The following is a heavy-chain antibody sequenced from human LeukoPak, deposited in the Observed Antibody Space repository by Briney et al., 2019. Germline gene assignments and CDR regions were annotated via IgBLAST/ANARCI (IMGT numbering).Heavy chain of an antibody. D-gene: IGHD3-3*01. CDR1: GFTFSSYS. CDR3: ARDAGIRFLEWPDAFDI. V-gene: IGHV3-48*01. Sequence: PGGSLRLSCAASGFTFSSYSMNWVRQAPGKGLEWVSYISSSSSTIYYADSVKGRFTISRDNAKNSLYLQMNSLRAEDTAVYYCARDAGIRFLEWPDAFDIWGQGTMVTVSS. CDR2: ISSSSSTI. J-gene: IGHJ3*02.